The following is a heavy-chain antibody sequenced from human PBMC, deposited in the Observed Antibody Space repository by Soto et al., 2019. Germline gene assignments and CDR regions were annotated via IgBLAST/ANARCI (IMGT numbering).Heavy chain of an antibody. J-gene: IGHJ6*02. CDR2: IIPIFGTA. Sequence: QVQPVQSGAEVKKPGSSVKVSCKASGGTFSSYAISWVRQAPGQGLEWMGGIIPIFGTANYAQKFQGRVTITADESTSTAYMELSSLRSEDTAVYYCARHQYSGSLFYYGMDVWGQGTTVTVSS. CDR3: ARHQYSGSLFYYGMDV. CDR1: GGTFSSYA. V-gene: IGHV1-69*01. D-gene: IGHD1-26*01.